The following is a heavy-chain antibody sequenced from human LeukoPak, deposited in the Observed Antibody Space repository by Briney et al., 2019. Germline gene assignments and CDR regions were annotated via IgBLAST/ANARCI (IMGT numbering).Heavy chain of an antibody. V-gene: IGHV3-7*01. CDR3: AIDQQSEYCSSTSCYKEDDAFDI. CDR2: IKQDGSEK. D-gene: IGHD2-2*02. CDR1: GFTFSNYY. J-gene: IGHJ3*02. Sequence: GGSLRLSCVASGFTFSNYYMNWVRQAPGKGLEWVANIKQDGSEKYYVDSVKGRFTISRDNAKNSLYLQMNSLRAEDTAVYYCAIDQQSEYCSSTSCYKEDDAFDIWGQGTMVTVSS.